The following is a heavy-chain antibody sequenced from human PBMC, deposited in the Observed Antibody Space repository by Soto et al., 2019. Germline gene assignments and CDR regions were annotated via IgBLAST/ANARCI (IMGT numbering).Heavy chain of an antibody. CDR3: ARGRYYVEQQLEGGWFDP. Sequence: QVQLVESGGGVVQPGRSLRLSCAASGFTFSSYAMHWVRQAPGKGLEWVAVISYDGSNKYYADSVKGRFTISRDNSKNTLYLQMNSLRAEDTAVYYCARGRYYVEQQLEGGWFDPWGQGTLVTVSS. V-gene: IGHV3-30-3*01. CDR1: GFTFSSYA. CDR2: ISYDGSNK. D-gene: IGHD6-13*01. J-gene: IGHJ5*02.